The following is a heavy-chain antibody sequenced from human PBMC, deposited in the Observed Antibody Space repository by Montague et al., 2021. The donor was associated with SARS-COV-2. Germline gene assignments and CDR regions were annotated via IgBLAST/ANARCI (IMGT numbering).Heavy chain of an antibody. CDR3: AHGPRMAWIASDCFGP. Sequence: PALMKPTQTLTLTCTFSGFSLSTSGVGVGWIRQPPGKALEWLALXYWGDDKRYSPSLKSRLTITKDTSKNQVVLTMNNMDPVDTATYYCAHGPRMAWIASDCFGPGGQGAQGTVSS. V-gene: IGHV2-5*02. CDR1: GFSLSTSGVG. CDR2: XYWGDDK. J-gene: IGHJ5*02. D-gene: IGHD2-2*03.